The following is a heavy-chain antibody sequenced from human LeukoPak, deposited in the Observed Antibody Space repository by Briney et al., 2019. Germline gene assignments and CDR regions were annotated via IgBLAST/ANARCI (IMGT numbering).Heavy chain of an antibody. CDR1: GFTFGVYD. V-gene: IGHV1-18*01. CDR2: IRAYNGNT. J-gene: IGHJ5*02. CDR3: ARVATISGGKWFDP. D-gene: IGHD1-26*01. Sequence: ASVKVSCKASGFTFGVYDFTWVRQAPGQGLEWMGWIRAYNGNTDYAQKVQGRVTMTTDTSTSTVYMELTSLSSDDTAVYYCARVATISGGKWFDPWGQGTQVTVSS.